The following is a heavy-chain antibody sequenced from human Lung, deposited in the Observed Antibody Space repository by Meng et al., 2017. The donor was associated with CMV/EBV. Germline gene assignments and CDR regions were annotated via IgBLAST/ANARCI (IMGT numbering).Heavy chain of an antibody. CDR1: GFSLSSTGLR. CDR3: ARTSDYYHVMDD. V-gene: IGHV2-70D*14. J-gene: IGHJ6*02. CDR2: IDWHDDK. Sequence: GXXLVXPTQTLTLTCTFSGFSLSSTGLRVNWIRQPPGKSLEWLARIDWHDDKLYNTSLKTRHTITKDTFKNQVVLTMTDMDDVDTATYYCARTSDYYHVMDDXGQGXTVTVSS.